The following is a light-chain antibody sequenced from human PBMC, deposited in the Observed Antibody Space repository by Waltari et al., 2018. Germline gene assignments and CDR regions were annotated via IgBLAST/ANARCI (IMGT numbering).Light chain of an antibody. CDR2: RND. CDR1: LSNIGATF. V-gene: IGLV1-47*01. Sequence: QSVLTQPPSASGTPGQSVTISCSGNLSNIGATFVYWYQQVPGTAPKILIYRNDQRPSGVPDRFSASKSGTSASLAISGLRSEDEADYFCAAWDDSLSGHFVFGTGTKVIV. CDR3: AAWDDSLSGHFV. J-gene: IGLJ1*01.